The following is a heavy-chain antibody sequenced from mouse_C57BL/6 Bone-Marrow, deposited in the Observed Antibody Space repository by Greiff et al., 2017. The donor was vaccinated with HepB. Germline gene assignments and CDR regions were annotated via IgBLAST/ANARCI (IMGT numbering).Heavy chain of an antibody. CDR2: ISSGSSTI. V-gene: IGHV5-17*01. J-gene: IGHJ2*01. D-gene: IGHD2-3*01. CDR3: AREIYDGYYIDY. Sequence: DVMLVESGGGLVKPGGSLKLSCAASGFTFSDYGMHWVRQAPEKGLEWVAYISSGSSTIYYADTVKGRFTISRDNAKNTLFLQMTSLRSEDTAMYYCAREIYDGYYIDYWGQGTTLTVSS. CDR1: GFTFSDYG.